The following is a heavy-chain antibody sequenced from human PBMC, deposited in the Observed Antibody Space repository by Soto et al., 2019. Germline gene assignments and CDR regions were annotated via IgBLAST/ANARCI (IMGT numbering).Heavy chain of an antibody. D-gene: IGHD4-17*01. V-gene: IGHV1-58*02. J-gene: IGHJ3*02. Sequence: GASVKVSCKASGFTFTSSAMQWVRQARGQRLEWIGWIVVGSGNTNYAQKFQERVTITRDMSTSTAYMELSSLRSEDTAVYYCAAVRYDYGHLIEAFDIWGQGTMVTVS. CDR1: GFTFTSSA. CDR3: AAVRYDYGHLIEAFDI. CDR2: IVVGSGNT.